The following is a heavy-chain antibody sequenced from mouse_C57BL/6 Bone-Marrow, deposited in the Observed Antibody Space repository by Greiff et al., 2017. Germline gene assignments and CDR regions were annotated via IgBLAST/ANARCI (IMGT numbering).Heavy chain of an antibody. J-gene: IGHJ4*01. CDR3: AREDDYDAMDY. V-gene: IGHV3-6*01. CDR2: ISYDGSN. CDR1: GYSITSGYY. Sequence: VQLKESGPGLVKPSQSLSLTCSVTGYSITSGYYWNWIRQFPGNKLEWMGYISYDGSNNYNPSLKNRISITLDTSKNQFFLKLNSVTTEDTATYYCAREDDYDAMDYWGQGTSVTVSS.